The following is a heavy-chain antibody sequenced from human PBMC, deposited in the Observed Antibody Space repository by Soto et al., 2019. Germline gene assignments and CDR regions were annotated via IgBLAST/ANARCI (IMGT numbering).Heavy chain of an antibody. V-gene: IGHV1-8*01. CDR2: MNPNSGNT. J-gene: IGHJ6*03. Sequence: ASVKVSCKASGYTFTSYDINWVRQATGQGLEWMGWMNPNSGNTDYAQKFQGRVTMTRNTSISTAYMELSSLRSEDTAVYYCARALRKMGYCSGGSCYLESYYYYMDVWGKGTTVTVSS. CDR3: ARALRKMGYCSGGSCYLESYYYYMDV. D-gene: IGHD2-15*01. CDR1: GYTFTSYD.